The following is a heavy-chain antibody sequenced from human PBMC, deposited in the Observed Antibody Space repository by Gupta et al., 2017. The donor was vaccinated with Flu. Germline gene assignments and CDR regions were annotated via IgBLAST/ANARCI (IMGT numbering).Heavy chain of an antibody. D-gene: IGHD6-13*01. Sequence: QVQLVQSATEVKKPGASVKVSCKASGFPFTTYFVHWVRQAPGQGFEWMGIINPSGGSTSYAQKFQGRVTVTRDTSTSTVYMELSSLRSGDTAVYYCARAAGGSPLDYWGQGTLVTVSS. J-gene: IGHJ4*02. CDR3: ARAAGGSPLDY. CDR2: INPSGGST. V-gene: IGHV1-46*03. CDR1: GFPFTTYF.